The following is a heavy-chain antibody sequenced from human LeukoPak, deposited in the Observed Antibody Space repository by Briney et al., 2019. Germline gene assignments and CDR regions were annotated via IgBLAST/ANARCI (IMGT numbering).Heavy chain of an antibody. CDR1: GYSFTSYW. CDR2: IYPGDSDT. V-gene: IGHV5-51*01. J-gene: IGHJ4*02. D-gene: IGHD3-22*01. CDR3: ARDSFLQHYDSSGPYYFDY. Sequence: GESLKISCKGSGYSFTSYWIGWVRQMPGKGLEWMGIIYPGDSDTRYSPSFQGQVTISADKSISTAYLQWSSLKASDTAMYYCARDSFLQHYDSSGPYYFDYWGQGTLVTVSS.